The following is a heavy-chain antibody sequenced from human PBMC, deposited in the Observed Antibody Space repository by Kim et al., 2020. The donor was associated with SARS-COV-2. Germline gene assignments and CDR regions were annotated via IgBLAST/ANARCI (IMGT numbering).Heavy chain of an antibody. Sequence: SQTLSLTCAISGDSVSSNTAAWNWIRQSPLRGLEWLGRTYYRSKWYNDYAGSLKSRIAINPDTSKNQLSLQLSSMTPEDTAVYYCARETDNSGMDVWGQGTPVSV. CDR1: GDSVSSNTAA. V-gene: IGHV6-1*01. CDR3: ARETDNSGMDV. J-gene: IGHJ6*02. CDR2: TYYRSKWYN.